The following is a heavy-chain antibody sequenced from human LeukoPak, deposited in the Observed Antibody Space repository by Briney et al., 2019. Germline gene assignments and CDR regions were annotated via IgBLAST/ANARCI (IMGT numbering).Heavy chain of an antibody. CDR3: ARDSNYGMDV. CDR1: GFTFSSYW. J-gene: IGHJ6*02. Sequence: PGGSLRLSCAASGFTFSSYWMHWVRQPSGKGLVWVSRINRDGSGTSYVDSVKGRSTISRDNAKNTVYLQMNSLRAEDTAVYYCARDSNYGMDVWGQGTTVTVSS. V-gene: IGHV3-74*01. CDR2: INRDGSGT.